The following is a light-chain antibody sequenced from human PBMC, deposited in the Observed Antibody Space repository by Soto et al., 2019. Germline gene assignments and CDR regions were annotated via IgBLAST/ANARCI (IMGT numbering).Light chain of an antibody. CDR2: ETS. Sequence: VLTQPASVSGSPGQSITISCTGTSSDVGTYTLVSWYQQHPDKAPKLMIYETSKRPSGVSNRFSGSKSGNTASLTISGLQAEDEADYYCCSFAGSSTYVFGTGTKVTV. CDR3: CSFAGSSTYV. CDR1: SSDVGTYTL. J-gene: IGLJ1*01. V-gene: IGLV2-23*01.